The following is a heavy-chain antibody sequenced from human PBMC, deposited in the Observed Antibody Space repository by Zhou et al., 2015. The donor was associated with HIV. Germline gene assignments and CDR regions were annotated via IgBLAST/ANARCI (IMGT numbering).Heavy chain of an antibody. D-gene: IGHD3-3*01. CDR1: GLTFSDA. Sequence: EVQLVESGGGLVMPGGSLRLACASSGLTFSDAWMSWVRHRPGQGLEWISGISATGHGLFYANSIKGRFTISRDNFGKTLYLQMSSLSVEDTGTYYCARGRNGVTAALNYWGQGTLVTVAS. CDR3: ARGRNGVTAALNY. CDR2: ISATGHGL. V-gene: IGHV3-23*04. J-gene: IGHJ4*02.